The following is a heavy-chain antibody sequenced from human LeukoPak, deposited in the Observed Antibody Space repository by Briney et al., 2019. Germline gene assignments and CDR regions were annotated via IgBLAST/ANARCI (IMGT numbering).Heavy chain of an antibody. J-gene: IGHJ4*01. CDR1: GFTFSNSA. CDR3: TKGIYSSGWSYFDY. CDR2: LSGSGITT. Sequence: GSLRLSCAASGFTFSNSAMSWVRQAPGKGLEWVSTLSGSGITTYYADSVKGRFTISRDNSKNTLYLQMNSLRAEDTAVYYCTKGIYSSGWSYFDYWGHGTLVTVSS. D-gene: IGHD6-19*01. V-gene: IGHV3-23*01.